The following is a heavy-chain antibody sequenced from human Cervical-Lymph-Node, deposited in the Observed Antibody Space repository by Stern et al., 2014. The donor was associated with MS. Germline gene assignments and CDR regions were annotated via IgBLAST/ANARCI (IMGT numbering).Heavy chain of an antibody. Sequence: MQLVESGAEVKKPGSSVKVSCKASGGTFSNYAINWVRQGPGPGLEWMGGIIPRFGTANSAQKVQGRVTITADEFSTTVYMEVTSLRSEDTAIYYCARALRSHSGREALYLWGQGTMVTVSS. J-gene: IGHJ3*01. CDR1: GGTFSNYA. V-gene: IGHV1-69*01. CDR3: ARALRSHSGREALYL. D-gene: IGHD3-10*01. CDR2: IIPRFGTA.